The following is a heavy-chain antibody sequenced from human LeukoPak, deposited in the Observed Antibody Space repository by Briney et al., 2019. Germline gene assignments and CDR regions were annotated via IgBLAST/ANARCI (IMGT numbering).Heavy chain of an antibody. Sequence: GASVKVSCKASGGTFSSYAISWVGQPPGQGLEWMGGIIPIFGTANYAQKFQGRVTITADESTSTAYMELSSLRSEDTAVYYCARKHQYYDIPGGWFYPCGQGTLVTVSS. D-gene: IGHD3-9*01. V-gene: IGHV1-69*13. CDR3: ARKHQYYDIPGGWFYP. CDR1: GGTFSSYA. CDR2: IIPIFGTA. J-gene: IGHJ5*02.